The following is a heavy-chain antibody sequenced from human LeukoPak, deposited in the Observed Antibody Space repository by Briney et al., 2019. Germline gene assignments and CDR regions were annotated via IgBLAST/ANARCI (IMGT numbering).Heavy chain of an antibody. CDR3: ARLVWDTTMADGDIDS. J-gene: IGHJ4*02. CDR1: GFTFSSYS. D-gene: IGHD5-18*01. Sequence: GGSLRLSCAASGFTFSSYSMNWVRQAPGKGLEWVSSISSASTYIYYADSVKGRFTISRDNAKNSLYLQMSSLRAEDTAMYYCARLVWDTTMADGDIDSWGQGTLLIVSS. V-gene: IGHV3-21*01. CDR2: ISSASTYI.